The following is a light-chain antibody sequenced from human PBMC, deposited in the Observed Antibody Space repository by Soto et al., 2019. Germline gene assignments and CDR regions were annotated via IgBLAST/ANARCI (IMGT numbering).Light chain of an antibody. V-gene: IGKV1-5*03. J-gene: IGKJ1*01. CDR2: KAS. CDR1: ENINSW. Sequence: DVQMTQSPSTVSASVGDRVTITCRASENINSWLAWYQQKPGKAPNLLIYKASSLENGVPSRFSGSGSGTEFTLTISSLQPDDFATYYCQQDKSYWTFGQGTKVDIK. CDR3: QQDKSYWT.